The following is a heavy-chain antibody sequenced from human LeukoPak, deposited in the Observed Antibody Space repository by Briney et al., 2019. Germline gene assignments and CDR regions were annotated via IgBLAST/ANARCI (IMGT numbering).Heavy chain of an antibody. CDR2: INPNSGGT. V-gene: IGHV1-2*02. D-gene: IGHD3-10*01. CDR1: GYTFTGYY. Sequence: GASVKVSCKASGYTFTGYYMHWVRQAPGQGLEWMGWINPNSGGTNYAQKFQGRVTMTRDTSISTAYMELSGLRSDDTAVYYCARGDPGFGEFYDYWGQGTLVTVSS. J-gene: IGHJ4*02. CDR3: ARGDPGFGEFYDY.